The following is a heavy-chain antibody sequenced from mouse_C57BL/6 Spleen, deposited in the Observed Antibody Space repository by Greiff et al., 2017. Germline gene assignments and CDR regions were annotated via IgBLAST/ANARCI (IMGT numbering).Heavy chain of an antibody. CDR3: ARGAAQATMDY. D-gene: IGHD3-2*02. Sequence: QVQLQQSGPELVKPGASVKISCKASGYAFSSSWMNWVKQRPGKGLEWIGRIYPGDGDTNYNGKFKGKATLTADKSSSTAYMQLSSLTSEDSAVYFCARGAAQATMDYWGQGTSVTVSS. J-gene: IGHJ4*01. CDR1: GYAFSSSW. V-gene: IGHV1-82*01. CDR2: IYPGDGDT.